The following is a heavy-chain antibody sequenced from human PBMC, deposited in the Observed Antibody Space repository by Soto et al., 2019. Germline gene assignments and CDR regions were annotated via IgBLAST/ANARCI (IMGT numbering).Heavy chain of an antibody. CDR3: ARDGLSDYYGMDV. Sequence: EVQLVESGGSLVKPGGSLRLSCAASGFTFSSYNMKWVRQAPGKGLEWVSSISSSSSYIYYADSVKGRVTVSRDNARQSLFLQMNSLRAEDTAVYYCARDGLSDYYGMDVWGQGATVTVSS. D-gene: IGHD2-2*03. V-gene: IGHV3-21*01. J-gene: IGHJ6*02. CDR2: ISSSSSYI. CDR1: GFTFSSYN.